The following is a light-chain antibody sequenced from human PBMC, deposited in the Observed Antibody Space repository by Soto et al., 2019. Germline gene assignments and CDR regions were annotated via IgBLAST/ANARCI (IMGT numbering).Light chain of an antibody. CDR2: DVS. V-gene: IGLV2-14*01. CDR1: SSDVGGYNY. Sequence: QSALTQPASVSGSPGQSITISCTGTSSDVGGYNYVSWYQQHPGKATKLMIYDVSNRPSGVSNRFSGSKSGNTASLTISGLRAEDEADNYCSSYTSSSTRIFGGGTK. CDR3: SSYTSSSTRI. J-gene: IGLJ2*01.